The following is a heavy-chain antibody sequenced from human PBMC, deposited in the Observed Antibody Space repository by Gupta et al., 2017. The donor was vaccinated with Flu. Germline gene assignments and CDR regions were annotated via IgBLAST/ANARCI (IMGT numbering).Heavy chain of an antibody. D-gene: IGHD4-11*01. CDR2: INTDGSTT. CDR3: ARVPYSGYSTFDP. CDR1: GFTFSSYW. V-gene: IGHV3-74*01. Sequence: EVQLVESGGGLVQPGGSLRLPCAASGFTFSSYWMHWVRQTPGKGLVWISRINTDGSTTNYADSVKDRFTISRDNAKNTLYLQMNSLRVEDTAVYYCARVPYSGYSTFDPWGQGTLVTVSS. J-gene: IGHJ5*02.